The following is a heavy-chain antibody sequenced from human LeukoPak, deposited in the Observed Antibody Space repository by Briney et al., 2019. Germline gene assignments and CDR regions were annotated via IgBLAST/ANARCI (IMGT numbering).Heavy chain of an antibody. CDR3: ARSLPYGTTWYGRSDF. J-gene: IGHJ4*02. Sequence: GGSLRLSCAASGFTFSSYGMHWVRQAPGKGLEWVANIRQDGDTKYYVDSVKGRFTISRGNAMNSLYLQMNSLRAEDTAIYYCARSLPYGTTWYGRSDFWGQGTLVTVSS. D-gene: IGHD6-13*01. CDR1: GFTFSSYG. V-gene: IGHV3-7*03. CDR2: IRQDGDTK.